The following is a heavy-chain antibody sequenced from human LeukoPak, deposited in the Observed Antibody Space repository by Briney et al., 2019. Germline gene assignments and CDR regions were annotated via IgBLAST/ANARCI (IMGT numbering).Heavy chain of an antibody. CDR2: ISSSSSYI. J-gene: IGHJ3*02. CDR1: GFTFSSYS. D-gene: IGHD3-10*01. Sequence: GGSLRLSCAAPGFTFSSYSMNWVRQAPGKGLEWVSSISSSSSYIYYADSVKGRFTISRDNAKNSLYLQMNSLRAEDTAVYYCAREESGSGSYYLGAFDIWGQGTMVTVSS. CDR3: AREESGSGSYYLGAFDI. V-gene: IGHV3-21*01.